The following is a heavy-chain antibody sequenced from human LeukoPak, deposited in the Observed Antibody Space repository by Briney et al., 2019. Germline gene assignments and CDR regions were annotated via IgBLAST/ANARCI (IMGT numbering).Heavy chain of an antibody. CDR2: IHSGGST. Sequence: GGSLRLSCAASGFTVSTNYMSWVRQAPGKGLEWVSVIHSGGSTYYADSVKGRFTISRDNSKNTLYLQMSSLRSEDTAVYYCASTTPQYDYVWGSYRVGAFDIWGQGTMVTVSS. V-gene: IGHV3-53*05. CDR3: ASTTPQYDYVWGSYRVGAFDI. J-gene: IGHJ3*02. D-gene: IGHD3-16*02. CDR1: GFTVSTNY.